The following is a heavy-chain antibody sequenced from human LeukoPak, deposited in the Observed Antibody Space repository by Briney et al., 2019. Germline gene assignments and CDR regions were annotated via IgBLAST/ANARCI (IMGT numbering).Heavy chain of an antibody. V-gene: IGHV3-23*01. Sequence: GGSLRLSCAASGSTFSSYAMSWVRQTPGKGLEWVSAISGSGSSTYYADSVKGRFTISRDNSKNTLFLQMNSLRAEDTAPYYCAKSVAIYFYYGLDVWGQGATVTVSS. D-gene: IGHD3-3*01. CDR3: AKSVAIYFYYGLDV. CDR2: ISGSGSST. CDR1: GSTFSSYA. J-gene: IGHJ6*02.